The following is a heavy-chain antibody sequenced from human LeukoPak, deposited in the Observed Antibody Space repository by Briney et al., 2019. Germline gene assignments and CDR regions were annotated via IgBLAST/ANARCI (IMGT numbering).Heavy chain of an antibody. D-gene: IGHD5-18*01. J-gene: IGHJ4*02. CDR2: LSGSGGST. CDR1: AFTFRPYA. CDR3: AKGAASRRYTYVAN. Sequence: GGSLRLSCAASAFTFRPYAMIWVRQAPGKGLEWVSTLSGSGGSTCYADSVKGRFTISRDNSNNTQYLELNSLRAEDTAVYYCAKGAASRRYTYVANWGQGTLVTVSS. V-gene: IGHV3-23*01.